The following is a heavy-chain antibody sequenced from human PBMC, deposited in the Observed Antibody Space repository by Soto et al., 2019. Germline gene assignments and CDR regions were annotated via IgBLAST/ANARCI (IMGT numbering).Heavy chain of an antibody. Sequence: QVQLQESGPGLVKPSQTLSLTCTVSGGSTSSGAYFWNWIRQHPGKGLEGIGCISYSGNTYYNPSLKSRINISVDTSKSRFSLRLSSVTAADTAVYYCARDLSAYSGYAVWGHGTTVTVSS. CDR2: ISYSGNT. J-gene: IGHJ6*02. CDR3: ARDLSAYSGYAV. CDR1: GGSTSSGAYF. V-gene: IGHV4-31*03. D-gene: IGHD5-12*01.